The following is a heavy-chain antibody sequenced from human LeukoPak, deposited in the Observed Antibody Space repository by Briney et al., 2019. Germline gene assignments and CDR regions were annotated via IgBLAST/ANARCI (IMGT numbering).Heavy chain of an antibody. J-gene: IGHJ4*02. D-gene: IGHD5-12*01. V-gene: IGHV3-23*01. Sequence: GASLRLSCAASGFSFSNFAMSWVRQAPGKGLEWVSLIIGSSGDTFYADSVRGRFTISRDNSKNRLYLQMNSLRAEDTALYYCAKGAYDYIEMGYFDYWGQGTLVTVSS. CDR3: AKGAYDYIEMGYFDY. CDR1: GFSFSNFA. CDR2: IIGSSGDT.